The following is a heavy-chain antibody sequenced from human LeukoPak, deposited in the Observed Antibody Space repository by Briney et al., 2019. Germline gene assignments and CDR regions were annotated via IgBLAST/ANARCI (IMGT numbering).Heavy chain of an antibody. CDR1: GFTFNDYY. D-gene: IGHD4-17*01. CDR3: ARQYGDYDHDAFDI. Sequence: PGGSLRLSCTASGFTFNDYYMSWIRQAPGKGLEWIESIYYSGSTYYNPSLKSRVTISVDTSKNQFSLKLSSVTAADTAVYYCARQYGDYDHDAFDIWGQGTMVTVSS. CDR2: IYYSGST. J-gene: IGHJ3*02. V-gene: IGHV4-59*05.